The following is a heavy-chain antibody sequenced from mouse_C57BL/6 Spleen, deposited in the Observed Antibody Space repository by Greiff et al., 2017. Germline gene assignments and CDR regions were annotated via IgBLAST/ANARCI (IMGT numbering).Heavy chain of an antibody. J-gene: IGHJ3*01. D-gene: IGHD1-1*01. Sequence: QVQLQQPGAELVRPGSSVKLSCKASGYTFTSYWMHWVKQRPIQGLEWIGNIDPSDSETHYNQKFKDKATLTVDKSSSTAYMQLSSLTSEDSAVYVCARGDYYGRRFAYRGQGALVTVSA. CDR1: GYTFTSYW. CDR3: ARGDYYGRRFAY. CDR2: IDPSDSET. V-gene: IGHV1-52*01.